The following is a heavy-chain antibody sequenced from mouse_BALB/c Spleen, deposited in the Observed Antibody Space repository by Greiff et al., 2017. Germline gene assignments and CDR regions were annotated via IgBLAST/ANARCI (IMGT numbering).Heavy chain of an antibody. CDR2: ISSGSSTI. V-gene: IGHV5-17*02. D-gene: IGHD1-1*01. Sequence: EVQGVESGGGLVQPGGSRKLSCAASGFTFSSFGMHWVRQAPEKGLEWVAYISSGSSTIYYADTVKGRFTISRDNPKNTLFLQMTSLRSEDTAMYYCARSDYGSSYGYWGQGTTLTVSS. CDR3: ARSDYGSSYGY. CDR1: GFTFSSFG. J-gene: IGHJ2*01.